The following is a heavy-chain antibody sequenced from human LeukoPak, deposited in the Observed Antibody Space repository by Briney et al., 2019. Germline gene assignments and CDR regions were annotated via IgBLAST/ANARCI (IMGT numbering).Heavy chain of an antibody. CDR3: ARDYIVVVVAANHFDY. D-gene: IGHD2-15*01. CDR2: IKQDGSEK. Sequence: GGSLRLSCAASGFTFSSYWMSWVRQAPGKGLEWVANIKQDGSEKYYVDSVKGRFTISRDNAKNSLYLQMNSLRAEDTAVYYCARDYIVVVVAANHFDYWGQGTLVTVSS. V-gene: IGHV3-7*01. J-gene: IGHJ4*02. CDR1: GFTFSSYW.